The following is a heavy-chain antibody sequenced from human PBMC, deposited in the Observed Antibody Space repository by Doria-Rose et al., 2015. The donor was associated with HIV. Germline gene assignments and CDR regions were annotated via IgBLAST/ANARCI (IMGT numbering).Heavy chain of an antibody. V-gene: IGHV2-26*01. CDR1: GVSLSSPGMG. CDR2: MFSDDER. CDR3: ARIKSSRWYHKYYFDF. D-gene: IGHD6-13*01. J-gene: IGHJ4*02. Sequence: QITLKESGPVLVKPTETLTLTCTVSGVSLSSPGMGVSWIRQPPGKALEWLANMFSDDERSYKTSLKSRLTISRGTSKSQVVLTMTDMDPTDTATYYCARIKSSRWYHKYYFDFWGQGTLVILSA.